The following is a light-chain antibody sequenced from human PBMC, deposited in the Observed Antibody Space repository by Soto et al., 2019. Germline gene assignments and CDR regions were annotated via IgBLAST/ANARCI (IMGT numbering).Light chain of an antibody. CDR2: KAS. J-gene: IGKJ1*01. V-gene: IGKV1-5*03. CDR3: QHYNSHWT. Sequence: IQLTQSPSTLSGSPGERDTIACRASQSISSWLAWYQQKAGKACKLMIYKASSVDGGVTSRLRRSRSGKELPLIISSLQPDDFAYYYRQHYNSHWTFGQGTKVDIK. CDR1: QSISSW.